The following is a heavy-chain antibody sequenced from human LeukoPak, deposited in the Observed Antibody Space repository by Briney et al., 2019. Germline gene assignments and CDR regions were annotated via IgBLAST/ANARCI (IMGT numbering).Heavy chain of an antibody. J-gene: IGHJ4*02. Sequence: GASVKVSCKASGYTFTSYCISWVRQAPGQGLEGMGWISAYNGNTNYAQKLQGRLTMTTDISTSTAYMELRSLRSDDTAVYYCARDRAAALDYWGQGTLVTVSS. CDR3: ARDRAAALDY. CDR1: GYTFTSYC. D-gene: IGHD6-13*01. CDR2: ISAYNGNT. V-gene: IGHV1-18*01.